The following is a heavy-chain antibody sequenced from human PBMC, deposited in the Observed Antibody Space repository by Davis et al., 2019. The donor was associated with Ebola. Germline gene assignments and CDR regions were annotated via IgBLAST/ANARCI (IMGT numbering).Heavy chain of an antibody. J-gene: IGHJ4*02. CDR2: ISGSGGST. D-gene: IGHD1-26*01. CDR1: GFTFSSYA. Sequence: GESLKIPCAASGFTFSSYAMHWVRQAPGKGLEWVSAISGSGGSTYYADSVKGRFTISRDNSKNTLYLQMTSLRAEDTAVYYCAKAGGIVGATSDYWGQGTLVTVSS. V-gene: IGHV3-23*01. CDR3: AKAGGIVGATSDY.